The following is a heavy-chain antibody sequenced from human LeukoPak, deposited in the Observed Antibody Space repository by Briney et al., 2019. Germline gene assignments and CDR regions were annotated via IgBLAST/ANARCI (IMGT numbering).Heavy chain of an antibody. CDR1: GFIFNNYG. Sequence: PGGSLRLSRAASGFIFNNYGRSSVRQAPGKGLEWVSAISNDGGGTNYADFVKGRFTISRDKAKNTLCLRMNSLRAAGTALYYCAKGSSGYFVDLWGQGTLVTVSS. J-gene: IGHJ5*02. D-gene: IGHD3-22*01. CDR3: AKGSSGYFVDL. V-gene: IGHV3-23*01. CDR2: ISNDGGGT.